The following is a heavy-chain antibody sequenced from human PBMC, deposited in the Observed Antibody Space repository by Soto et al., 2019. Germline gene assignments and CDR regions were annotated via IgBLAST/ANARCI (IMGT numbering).Heavy chain of an antibody. D-gene: IGHD3-16*01. CDR3: AGDVFEGGRDY. V-gene: IGHV1-8*01. CDR2: MNPNSGNT. J-gene: IGHJ4*02. CDR1: GYTFTSYD. Sequence: QVQLVQSGAEVKKPGASVKVSCKASGYTFTSYDINWVRQATGQGLEWMGWMNPNSGNTGYAQKFQGRVTMTRNTSISTAYMEVGSLGSEGTAVYCCAGDVFEGGRDYWGQGTLVTVSS.